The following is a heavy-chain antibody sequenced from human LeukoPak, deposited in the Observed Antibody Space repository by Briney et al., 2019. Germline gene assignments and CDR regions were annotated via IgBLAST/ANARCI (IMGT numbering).Heavy chain of an antibody. Sequence: NPSETLSLTCTVXGXXXXXGXXXXXXXRXXXXKXXXXXXXIHYSXSTMYNPSLKSRLTISVDTSKNQFSLELSPVTAADTAXYYCARDPIGGNGYNFDYWGQGTLVTVSS. CDR2: IHYSXST. J-gene: IGHJ4*02. V-gene: IGHV4-61*01. D-gene: IGHD5-24*01. CDR3: ARDPIGGNGYNFDY. CDR1: GXXXXXGXXX.